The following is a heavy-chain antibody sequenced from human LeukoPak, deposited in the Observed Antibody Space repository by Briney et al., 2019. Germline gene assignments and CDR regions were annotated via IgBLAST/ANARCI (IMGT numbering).Heavy chain of an antibody. CDR3: ATYGSGSYYRFDY. CDR1: GFTFSSYG. D-gene: IGHD3-10*01. Sequence: TGGSLRLSCAASGFTFSSYGMHWVRQAPGKGLEWVAFIRYDGSNKYYADSVKGRFTISRDNSKNTLYLQMNSLRAEDTAVYYCATYGSGSYYRFDYCGQGTLVTVSS. CDR2: IRYDGSNK. V-gene: IGHV3-30*02. J-gene: IGHJ4*02.